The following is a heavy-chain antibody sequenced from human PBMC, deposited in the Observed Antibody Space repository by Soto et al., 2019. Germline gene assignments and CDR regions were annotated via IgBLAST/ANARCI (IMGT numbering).Heavy chain of an antibody. CDR2: IYYSGTT. D-gene: IGHD6-19*01. J-gene: IGHJ4*02. CDR3: ARVYSSGWYYFDY. Sequence: PSETLSLTCAISGYSISSSNWWGWIRQPPGKGLEWIGYIYYSGTTYFNPSLKSRVTMSVDTSKNQFSLKLSSVTAADTAVYYCARVYSSGWYYFDYWGQGTLVTVSS. CDR1: GYSISSSNW. V-gene: IGHV4-28*03.